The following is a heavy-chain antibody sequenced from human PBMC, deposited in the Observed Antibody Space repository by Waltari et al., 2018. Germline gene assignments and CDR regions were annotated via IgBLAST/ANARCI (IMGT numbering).Heavy chain of an antibody. J-gene: IGHJ4*02. V-gene: IGHV4-38-2*01. Sequence: QVQLQESGPGLVKPSETLSLTCAVSGYSISSGYYWGWIRQPPGKGLEWIGSIYHSGSTYYTPSLKSRVTISVDTSKNQFSLKLSSVTAADTAVYYCARRLVRGYYFDYWGQGTLVTVSS. D-gene: IGHD6-6*01. CDR3: ARRLVRGYYFDY. CDR1: GYSISSGYY. CDR2: IYHSGST.